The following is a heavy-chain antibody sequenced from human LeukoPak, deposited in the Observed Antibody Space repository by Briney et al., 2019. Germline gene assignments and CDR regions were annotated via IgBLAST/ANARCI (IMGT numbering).Heavy chain of an antibody. Sequence: SGGSLRLSCAASGFTFSSYWMTWVRQAPGKGLEWVAVISYDGSNKYYADSVKGRFTISRDNSKNTLYLQMNSLRAEDTAVYYCARDVVVVAANIYGMDVWGQGTTVTVSS. CDR2: ISYDGSNK. V-gene: IGHV3-30-3*01. D-gene: IGHD2-15*01. CDR3: ARDVVVVAANIYGMDV. CDR1: GFTFSSYW. J-gene: IGHJ6*02.